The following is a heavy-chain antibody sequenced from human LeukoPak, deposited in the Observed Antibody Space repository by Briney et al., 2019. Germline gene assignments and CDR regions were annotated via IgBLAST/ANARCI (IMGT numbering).Heavy chain of an antibody. J-gene: IGHJ6*03. CDR3: ARAGYDFWSGYHTPNTYYYYYYMDV. CDR1: GYTLTELS. D-gene: IGHD3-3*01. V-gene: IGHV1-24*01. CDR2: FDPEDGET. Sequence: ASVKVSCKVSGYTLTELSMHWVRQAPGKGLEWMGGFDPEDGETIYAQKFQGRVTMTEDTSTDTAYMELRSLRSDDTAVYYCARAGYDFWSGYHTPNTYYYYYYMDVWGKGTTVTVSS.